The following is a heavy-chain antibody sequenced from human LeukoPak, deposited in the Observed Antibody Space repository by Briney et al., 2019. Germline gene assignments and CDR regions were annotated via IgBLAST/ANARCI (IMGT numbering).Heavy chain of an antibody. CDR3: ARHHEPPTNYTDY. CDR2: IYPGDSET. J-gene: IGHJ4*02. CDR1: GYRFTTDW. Sequence: GESPKISCQASGYRFTTDWIGWVRQVPGKGLEWMGMIYPGDSETRYSPSFQGQVTISADTSINTAFLQWSSLKASDTAMYFCARHHEPPTNYTDYWGQGTLVTVSS. V-gene: IGHV5-51*01.